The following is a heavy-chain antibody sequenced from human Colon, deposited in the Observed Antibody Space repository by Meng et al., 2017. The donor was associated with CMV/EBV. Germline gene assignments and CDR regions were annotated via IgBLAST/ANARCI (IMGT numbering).Heavy chain of an antibody. V-gene: IGHV4-39*07. J-gene: IGHJ4*02. CDR3: ARDQPSWLGLHYFDF. CDR1: NDSISSSPYF. D-gene: IGHD5-12*01. CDR2: IYYSGTT. Sequence: SETLSLICTVSNDSISSSPYFWGWIRQTPGKGLEWIGNIYYSGTTYYNPSLKSRVTMSVDTSKSQFSLKLNSVTAADTAVYYCARDQPSWLGLHYFDFWGQGTLVTVSS.